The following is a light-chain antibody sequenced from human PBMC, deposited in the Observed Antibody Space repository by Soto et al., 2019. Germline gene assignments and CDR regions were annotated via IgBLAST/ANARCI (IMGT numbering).Light chain of an antibody. CDR3: QKRSIWPWT. CDR2: DAS. CDR1: QSVGSY. Sequence: EIVLTQSPATLSLSPGERATLSCRASQSVGSYLAWYQQKPGQAPRLLIYDASNRATGIPARFSGSGFGTDFTLTIGSLDPEDFAVYYCQKRSIWPWTFGQGTKVDVK. J-gene: IGKJ1*01. V-gene: IGKV3-11*01.